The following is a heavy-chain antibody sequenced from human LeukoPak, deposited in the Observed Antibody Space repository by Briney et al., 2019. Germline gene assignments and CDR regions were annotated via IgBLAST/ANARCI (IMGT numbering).Heavy chain of an antibody. V-gene: IGHV3-30*02. CDR1: GFTFSSYG. J-gene: IGHJ4*02. D-gene: IGHD3-10*01. CDR3: AKDGAYYYGSGTGGDS. Sequence: PGGSLRLSCAASGFTFSSYGMHWVRQAPGKGLEWVAFIRYDGSNKYYADSVKGRFTISRDNSKNTLYLQMNSLRAEDTAAYYCAKDGAYYYGSGTGGDSWGQGTLVTVSS. CDR2: IRYDGSNK.